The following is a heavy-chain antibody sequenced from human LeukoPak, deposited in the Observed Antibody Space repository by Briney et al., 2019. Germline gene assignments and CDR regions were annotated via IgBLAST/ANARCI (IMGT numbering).Heavy chain of an antibody. D-gene: IGHD2-2*01. V-gene: IGHV3-7*01. J-gene: IGHJ6*02. CDR2: IRQDGSEK. Sequence: PGGSLRLSCVASGFTLSSYWMSWVRQAPGKGLEWVANIRQDGSEKHYVDSVRGRFTISRDNAENSLYLQMNSLRAEDTAVYYCARDVGYCSSTSCYFTGGYYYYGMDVWGQGTTVTVSS. CDR1: GFTLSSYW. CDR3: ARDVGYCSSTSCYFTGGYYYYGMDV.